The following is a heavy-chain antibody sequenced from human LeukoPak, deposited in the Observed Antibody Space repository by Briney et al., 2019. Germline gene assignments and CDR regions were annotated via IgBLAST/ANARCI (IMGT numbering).Heavy chain of an antibody. CDR2: INPNSGGT. D-gene: IGHD3-10*01. CDR3: ARVVGGNYYGSETGDY. J-gene: IGHJ4*02. CDR1: GYTFTGYY. Sequence: ASVKVSCKASGYTFTGYYMHWVRHAPGQGLEWMGWINPNSGGTKYAQKFQGRVSMTRDTSISTAYMELSRLRSDDTAVYYCARVVGGNYYGSETGDYWGQGTLVTVSS. V-gene: IGHV1-2*02.